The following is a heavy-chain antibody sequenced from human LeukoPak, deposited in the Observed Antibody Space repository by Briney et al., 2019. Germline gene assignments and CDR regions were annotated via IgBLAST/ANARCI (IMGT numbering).Heavy chain of an antibody. V-gene: IGHV5-51*01. CDR3: ATRIVVDAFDI. J-gene: IGHJ3*02. D-gene: IGHD3-22*01. CDR1: GYSFTSYW. CDR2: IYPGDSAT. Sequence: GESLKISCKGSGYSFTSYWIGWVRQMPGKGREWMGIIYPGDSATRYSPSFQGQVTISADKSISTAYLQWSSLKASDTAMYYCATRIVVDAFDIWGQGTMVTVSS.